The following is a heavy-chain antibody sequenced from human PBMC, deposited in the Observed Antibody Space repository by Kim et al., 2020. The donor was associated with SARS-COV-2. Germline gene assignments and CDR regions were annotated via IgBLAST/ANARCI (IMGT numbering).Heavy chain of an antibody. CDR3: ARVDDSDWFDP. CDR2: T. V-gene: IGHV1-2*02. J-gene: IGHJ5*02. D-gene: IGHD1-1*01. Sequence: TNYATKFQGRVPMTRDTSLSTAYMELSRLRSDDTAVYYCARVDDSDWFDPWGQGTLVTVSS.